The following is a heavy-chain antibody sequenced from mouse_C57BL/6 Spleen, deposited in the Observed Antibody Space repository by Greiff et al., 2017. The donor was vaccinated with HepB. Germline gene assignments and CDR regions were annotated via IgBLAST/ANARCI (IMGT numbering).Heavy chain of an antibody. D-gene: IGHD2-5*01. Sequence: VQLQQSGTVLARPGASVKMSCKTSGYTFTSYWMHWVKQRPGQGLEWIGAIYPGNSDTSYNQKFKGKAKLTAVTSASTAYMELSSLTNEDSAVYYCTKPLYYSNPFAYWGQGTLVTVSA. V-gene: IGHV1-5*01. J-gene: IGHJ3*01. CDR2: IYPGNSDT. CDR1: GYTFTSYW. CDR3: TKPLYYSNPFAY.